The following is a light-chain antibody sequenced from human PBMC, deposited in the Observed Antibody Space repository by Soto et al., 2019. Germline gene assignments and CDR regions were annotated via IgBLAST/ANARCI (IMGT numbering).Light chain of an antibody. J-gene: IGLJ1*01. V-gene: IGLV2-8*01. CDR1: SSDVGGYNY. CDR2: DVS. CDR3: SSYVGSTNFV. Sequence: QSVLTQPPSASGSPGQSVTISCTGTSSDVGGYNYVSWYQQHPGKAPKLMIYDVSKRPSGVPDRFSGSKSDNTASLTVSGLQTEDEADYYCSSYVGSTNFVFGTGTKLTVL.